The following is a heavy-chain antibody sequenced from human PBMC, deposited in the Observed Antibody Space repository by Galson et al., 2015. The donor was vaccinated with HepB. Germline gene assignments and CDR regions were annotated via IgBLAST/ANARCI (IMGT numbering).Heavy chain of an antibody. V-gene: IGHV1-18*01. CDR2: FSGYDGSP. D-gene: IGHD1-7*01. CDR3: ARDSRLELRLNNYFSYGMDV. CDR1: GYSFSNYG. Sequence: QSGAEVKKPGTSVKVSCKASGYSFSNYGLSWIRQAPGPGLEWLGWFSGYDGSPNYAQKFQGRVTMTADASTGTAYLELRNLRSDDTAVYYCARDSRLELRLNNYFSYGMDVWGQGSAVTVSS. J-gene: IGHJ6*02.